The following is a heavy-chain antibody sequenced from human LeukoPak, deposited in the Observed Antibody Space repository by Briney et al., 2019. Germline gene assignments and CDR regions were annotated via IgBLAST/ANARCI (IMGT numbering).Heavy chain of an antibody. CDR2: ISGSGGNT. Sequence: PGGSLRLSCAASGFSFSSYAMSWVRQAPGKGLEWVSAISGSGGNTYYADSVRGRFTISRDNSKNTLYLQMNSLRAEDTAIYYCAKVSWANYFDYSGQGTLVTVSS. J-gene: IGHJ4*02. D-gene: IGHD6-13*01. CDR3: AKVSWANYFDY. V-gene: IGHV3-23*01. CDR1: GFSFSSYA.